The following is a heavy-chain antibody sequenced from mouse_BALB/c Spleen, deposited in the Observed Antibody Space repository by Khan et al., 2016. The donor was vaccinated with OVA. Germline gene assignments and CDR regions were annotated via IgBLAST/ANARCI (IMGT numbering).Heavy chain of an antibody. Sequence: QVQLKESGPGLVAPSQSLSITCTVTGFSLTSYAIHWIRQPPGKGLEWLGVIWAGGSTNYNSALMSRLSISKDNSKSQVFLKMNSLQPHDTAIYYCARNREPDYFDYWGQGTTLTVSS. CDR2: IWAGGST. J-gene: IGHJ2*01. CDR3: ARNREPDYFDY. CDR1: GFSLTSYA. V-gene: IGHV2-9*02.